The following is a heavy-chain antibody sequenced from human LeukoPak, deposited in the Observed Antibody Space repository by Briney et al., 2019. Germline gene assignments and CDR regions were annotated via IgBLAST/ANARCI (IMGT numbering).Heavy chain of an antibody. V-gene: IGHV4-4*07. Sequence: SETLTLTCTVSGGSISSYYWSWIRQPAGKGLEWIGRIYTSGSTNYNPSLKSRVTMSVDTSKNQFSLKLSSVTAADTAVYYCARGLWDYYDSSGKFDPWGQEPWSPSPQ. D-gene: IGHD3-22*01. J-gene: IGHJ5*02. CDR3: ARGLWDYYDSSGKFDP. CDR2: IYTSGST. CDR1: GGSISSYY.